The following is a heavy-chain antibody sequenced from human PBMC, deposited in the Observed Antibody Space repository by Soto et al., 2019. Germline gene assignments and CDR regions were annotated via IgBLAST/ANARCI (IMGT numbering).Heavy chain of an antibody. CDR2: ISGYSGST. V-gene: IGHV1-18*01. CDR3: ATFYISGWPRGHLDN. Sequence: QVQLVQSGAEVKKPGASVKVSCKASDYTFTRNGISWVRQAPGQGLEWMGWISGYSGSTNYAQKFQGRVTMTTDTPTSTAYMELRSLRYDDTAVYYGATFYISGWPRGHLDNWGQGTLVTVSS. J-gene: IGHJ4*02. CDR1: DYTFTRNG. D-gene: IGHD6-19*01.